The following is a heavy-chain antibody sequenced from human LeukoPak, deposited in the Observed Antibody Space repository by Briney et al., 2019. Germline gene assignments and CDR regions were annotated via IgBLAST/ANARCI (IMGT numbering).Heavy chain of an antibody. D-gene: IGHD6-19*01. J-gene: IGHJ6*02. V-gene: IGHV3-23*01. CDR2: ISGSGGST. CDR1: GFTFSSYG. Sequence: GGSLRPSCAASGFTFSSYGMSWVRQAPGKGLEWVSGISGSGGSTYYADSVKGRFTISRDSSKNTLYLQMNSLRAEDTAVYYCAKSQSPNYSYGMDVWGQGTTVTVSS. CDR3: AKSQSPNYSYGMDV.